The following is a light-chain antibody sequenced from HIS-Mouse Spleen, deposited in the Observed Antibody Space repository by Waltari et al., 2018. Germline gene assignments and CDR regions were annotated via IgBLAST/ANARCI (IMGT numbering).Light chain of an antibody. CDR1: SPNIGAGYD. J-gene: IGLJ3*02. CDR2: CNR. V-gene: IGLV1-40*01. Sequence: QSVLTQPPSVSGAPGQRVTISCPGSSPNIGAGYDLHWYQQLPGTAPKLLIYCNRNRPSGVPDRFSGSKSGTSASLAITGLQAEDEADYYCQSYDSSLSGPWVFGGGTKLTVL. CDR3: QSYDSSLSGPWV.